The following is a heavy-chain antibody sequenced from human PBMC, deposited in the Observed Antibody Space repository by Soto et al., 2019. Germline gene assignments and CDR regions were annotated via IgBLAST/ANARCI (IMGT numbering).Heavy chain of an antibody. Sequence: GGSLRLSCAASGFTFSSYAMHWVRQAPGKGLEWVAVISYDGSNKYYADSVKGRFTISRDNSKNTLYLQMNSLRAEDTAVYYSARDYWSGYPYYYYGMDVWGQGTTVTVSS. CDR1: GFTFSSYA. CDR3: ARDYWSGYPYYYYGMDV. J-gene: IGHJ6*02. D-gene: IGHD3-3*01. V-gene: IGHV3-30-3*01. CDR2: ISYDGSNK.